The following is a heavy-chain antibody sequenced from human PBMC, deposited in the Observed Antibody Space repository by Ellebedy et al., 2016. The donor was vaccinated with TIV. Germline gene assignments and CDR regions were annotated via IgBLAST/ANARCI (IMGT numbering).Heavy chain of an antibody. J-gene: IGHJ6*02. Sequence: GGSLRFSCAASGFTFSSYGMHWVRQAPGKGLEWVAVISYDGSNKYYADSVKGRFTISRDNSKNTLYLQMNSLRPEDTAVYYCAKDGGFLEWLPSHGGMDVWGQGTTVTVSS. CDR3: AKDGGFLEWLPSHGGMDV. D-gene: IGHD3-3*01. CDR2: ISYDGSNK. V-gene: IGHV3-30*18. CDR1: GFTFSSYG.